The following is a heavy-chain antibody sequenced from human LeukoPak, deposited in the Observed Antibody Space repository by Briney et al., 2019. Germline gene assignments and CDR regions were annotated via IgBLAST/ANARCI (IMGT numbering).Heavy chain of an antibody. Sequence: GGPLRLSCAASEFTFNTFSMNWVRQAPGKGLEWVSSISSSSNYMYYADSVKGRFTISRDNAKNSLYLQMNSLRAEDTAVYFCARGTHVFDIWGQGTMVTVSS. CDR3: ARGTHVFDI. J-gene: IGHJ3*02. CDR1: EFTFNTFS. D-gene: IGHD2-15*01. CDR2: ISSSSNYM. V-gene: IGHV3-21*01.